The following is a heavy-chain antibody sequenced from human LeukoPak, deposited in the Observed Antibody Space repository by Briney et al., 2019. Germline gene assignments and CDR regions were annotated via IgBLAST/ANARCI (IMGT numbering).Heavy chain of an antibody. CDR2: MNPKSGNA. Sequence: ASVKVSCKASGYTFTNYDVNWVRQATGQGLKWMGWMNPKSGNAGYAQKFQGRLIMTRDASITTSYMALSSLTSEDTAVYYCARGKLTHGDYVAADYWGQGTLVTVSS. V-gene: IGHV1-8*01. CDR1: GYTFTNYD. CDR3: ARGKLTHGDYVAADY. D-gene: IGHD4-17*01. J-gene: IGHJ4*02.